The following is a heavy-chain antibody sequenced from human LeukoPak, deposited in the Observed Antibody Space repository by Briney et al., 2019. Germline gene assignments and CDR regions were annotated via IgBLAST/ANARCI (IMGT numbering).Heavy chain of an antibody. CDR1: GFTFDDYA. J-gene: IGHJ4*02. CDR3: AKDRLIAARPIDY. Sequence: GGSLRLSCAASGFTFDDYAMHWVRQAPGKGLEWVSAISGSGGSTYYADSVKGRFTISRDNSKNTLYLQMNSLRAEDTAVYYCAKDRLIAARPIDYWGQGTLVTVSS. D-gene: IGHD6-6*01. V-gene: IGHV3-23*01. CDR2: ISGSGGST.